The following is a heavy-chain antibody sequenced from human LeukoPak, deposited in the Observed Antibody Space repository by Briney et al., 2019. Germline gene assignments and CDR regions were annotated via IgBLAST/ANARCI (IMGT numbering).Heavy chain of an antibody. CDR1: GGTFSSNA. V-gene: IGHV1-69*01. CDR3: AYCGGDCYSDIWFDP. Sequence: GSSVKVSCKASGGTFSSNAISWVRQAPGQGLEWMGGIIPIFGTANYAQKFQGRVTITADESTSTAYMELSSLRSEDTAVYYCAYCGGDCYSDIWFDPWGQGTLVTVSS. D-gene: IGHD2-21*02. J-gene: IGHJ5*02. CDR2: IIPIFGTA.